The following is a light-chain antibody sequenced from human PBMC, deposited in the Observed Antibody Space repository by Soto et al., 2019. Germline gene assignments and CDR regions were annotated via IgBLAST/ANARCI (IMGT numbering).Light chain of an antibody. CDR2: DAS. V-gene: IGKV1-5*01. CDR1: QTISSW. Sequence: DIQMTHSPCSLYGSXDGRVTITCRASQTISSWLAWYQQKPGKAPKLLIYDASSLESGVPSRFSGSGSGTEFTLTISSLQPDDFATYYCQQYNSYWTFGQGTKVDIK. J-gene: IGKJ1*01. CDR3: QQYNSYWT.